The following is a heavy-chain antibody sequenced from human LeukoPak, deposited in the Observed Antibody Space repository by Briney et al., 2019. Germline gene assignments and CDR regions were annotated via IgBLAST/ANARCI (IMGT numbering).Heavy chain of an antibody. J-gene: IGHJ3*02. Sequence: GGSLRLSCAASGFTFSSYSMNWVRQAQGKGLEWVSSISSSSSTIYYADSVKGRFTISRDNAKNSLYLQMNSLRAEDTAVYYCARLIAVAGSDAFDIWGQGTMVTVSS. D-gene: IGHD6-19*01. CDR1: GFTFSSYS. V-gene: IGHV3-48*04. CDR2: ISSSSSTI. CDR3: ARLIAVAGSDAFDI.